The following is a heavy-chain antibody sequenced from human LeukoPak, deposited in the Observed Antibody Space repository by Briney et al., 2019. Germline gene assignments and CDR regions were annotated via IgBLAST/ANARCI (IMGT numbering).Heavy chain of an antibody. D-gene: IGHD3-10*01. CDR3: ARDSGLIPGAFDI. J-gene: IGHJ3*02. CDR1: GFPFSSYA. Sequence: GRALRLSCAASGFPFSSYAMHWGRRAPGKGLEGGAVISYDGSNKYYADSVKGRFTISRDNSKNTLYLQMNSLRAEDTAVYYCARDSGLIPGAFDIWGQGTMVTVSS. CDR2: ISYDGSNK. V-gene: IGHV3-30-3*01.